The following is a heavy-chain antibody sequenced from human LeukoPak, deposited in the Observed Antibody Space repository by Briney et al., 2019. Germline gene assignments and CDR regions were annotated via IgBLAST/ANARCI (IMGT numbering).Heavy chain of an antibody. CDR3: ARDSAHFDY. J-gene: IGHJ4*02. Sequence: GGSLRLSCAASGFTFSSYSMNWVRQAPGKGLEWVSYISSDSSAINYADSVKGRFTISRDNAKNSLSLQMNSLRAEDTAVYYCARDSAHFDYWGQGNLVTVSS. CDR1: GFTFSSYS. V-gene: IGHV3-48*04. D-gene: IGHD1-26*01. CDR2: ISSDSSAI.